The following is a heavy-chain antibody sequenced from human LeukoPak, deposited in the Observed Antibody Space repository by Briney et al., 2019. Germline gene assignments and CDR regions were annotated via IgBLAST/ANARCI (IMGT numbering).Heavy chain of an antibody. V-gene: IGHV3-7*04. J-gene: IGHJ4*02. CDR3: SGGSRFVDY. D-gene: IGHD3-10*01. Sequence: GESLRLSCAASGFSFTTYWMSWVRQAPGKGLEWVANINQDGTEKYYVDSVKGRFTISKDNAKNSLYLQMNSLRAEDTAVYYCSGGSRFVDYWGQGTLVTVSS. CDR1: GFSFTTYW. CDR2: INQDGTEK.